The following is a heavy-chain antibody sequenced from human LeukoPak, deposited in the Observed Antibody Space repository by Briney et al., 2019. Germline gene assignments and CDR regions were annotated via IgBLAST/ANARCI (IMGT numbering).Heavy chain of an antibody. D-gene: IGHD4-17*01. CDR2: ISSSSSTI. J-gene: IGHJ4*02. Sequence: GGSLRLSCAASGFTVSSNYMSWVRQAPGKGLEWVSYISSSSSTIYYADSVKGRFTISRDNSKNTLYLQMNSLRAEDTAVYYCARRATRTPTTVVTSDFDYWGQGTLVTVSS. CDR1: GFTVSSNY. CDR3: ARRATRTPTTVVTSDFDY. V-gene: IGHV3-48*01.